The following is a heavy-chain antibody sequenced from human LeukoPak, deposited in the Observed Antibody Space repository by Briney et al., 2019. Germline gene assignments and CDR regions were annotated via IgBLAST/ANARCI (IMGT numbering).Heavy chain of an antibody. CDR3: ARFFDSSFD. D-gene: IGHD3-22*01. CDR1: GFTFSSYA. J-gene: IGHJ4*02. V-gene: IGHV3-30*04. Sequence: GGSLRLSCAASGFTFSSYALHWVRQAPGKGLEWVAVISYDASNKYYADSVRGRFTISRDNSKNTLYLQMNSLRAEDTVVYYCARFFDSSFDWGQGALVTVSS. CDR2: ISYDASNK.